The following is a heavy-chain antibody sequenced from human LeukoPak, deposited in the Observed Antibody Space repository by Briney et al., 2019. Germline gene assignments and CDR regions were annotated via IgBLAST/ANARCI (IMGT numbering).Heavy chain of an antibody. CDR2: INSNGGGT. J-gene: IGHJ4*02. V-gene: IGHV1-2*02. D-gene: IGHD6-13*01. CDR1: GYTFSDYY. CDR3: ARGGGLALAGTRFDY. Sequence: ASVKVSCKASGYTFSDYYMHWVRQAPGQGLEWMGWINSNGGGTTYAQNFQGRVTMARDTSITTVYMELSSLTSDDTAVYYCARGGGLALAGTRFDYWGRGTLVTVPS.